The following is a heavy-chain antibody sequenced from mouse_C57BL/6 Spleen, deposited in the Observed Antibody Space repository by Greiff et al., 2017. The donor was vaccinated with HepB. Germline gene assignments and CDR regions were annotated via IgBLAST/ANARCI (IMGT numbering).Heavy chain of an antibody. CDR1: GYALSSSW. CDR3: AKEGIYYGYGDYFDY. CDR2: IYPGDGDT. V-gene: IGHV1-82*01. J-gene: IGHJ2*01. D-gene: IGHD2-2*01. Sequence: QVQLQQSGPELVKPGASVQISCKASGYALSSSWMNWVKQRPGKGLEWIGRIYPGDGDTNYNGKFKGKATLTADKSSSTAYMQISSQTSADSAVYSCAKEGIYYGYGDYFDYWGQGTTLTVSS.